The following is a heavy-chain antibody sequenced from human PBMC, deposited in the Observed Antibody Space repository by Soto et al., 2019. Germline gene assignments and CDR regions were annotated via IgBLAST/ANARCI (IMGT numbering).Heavy chain of an antibody. CDR2: IFHSGTT. Sequence: PSETLSLTCAVSGEYISNGYYWAWIRQPPGKWLEWIGSIFHSGTTYYNPSIKSRVTIAVDTSKNQFSLKLTSVTAADTAVYYCARAKDVSPSEWGQGTLVTVSS. CDR1: GEYISNGYY. V-gene: IGHV4-38-2*01. CDR3: ARAKDVSPSE. J-gene: IGHJ4*02.